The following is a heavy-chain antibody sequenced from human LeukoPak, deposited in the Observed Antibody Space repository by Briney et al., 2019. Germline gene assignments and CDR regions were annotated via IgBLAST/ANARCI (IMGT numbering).Heavy chain of an antibody. CDR3: ATARPDGGYSYGYDY. V-gene: IGHV1-24*01. Sequence: ASVNVSCKLSVYTLTELSMHWVRQAPGNLLEWIGGVDPEDGETIYAQKFQGRVTMAEEPSTDTAYMELSSLRSEDTAVYYCATARPDGGYSYGYDYWGEGTMVTVSS. D-gene: IGHD5-18*01. J-gene: IGHJ4*02. CDR1: VYTLTELS. CDR2: VDPEDGET.